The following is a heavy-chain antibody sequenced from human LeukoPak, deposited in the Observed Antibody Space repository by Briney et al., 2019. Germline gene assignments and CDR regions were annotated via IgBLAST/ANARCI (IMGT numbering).Heavy chain of an antibody. CDR2: INPNSGGT. CDR1: GYTFTGYY. V-gene: IGHV1-2*02. J-gene: IGHJ1*01. D-gene: IGHD4-11*01. CDR3: ARYDYSNLDMAEYFQH. Sequence: ASVKVSCKASGYTFTGYYMHWVRQAPGQGLEWMGWINPNSGGTNYAQKFQGRVTMTRDTPISIAYMELSRLRSDDTAVYYCARYDYSNLDMAEYFQHWGQGTLVTVSS.